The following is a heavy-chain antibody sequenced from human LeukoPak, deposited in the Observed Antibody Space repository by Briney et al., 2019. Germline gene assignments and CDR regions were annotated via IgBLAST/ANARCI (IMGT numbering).Heavy chain of an antibody. D-gene: IGHD1-7*01. J-gene: IGHJ6*03. Sequence: PSETLSLTCTVSGGSISSGGYYWSWIRQPPGKGLEWIGYIYHSGSTYYNPSLKSRVTISVDRSKNQFSLKLSSVTAADTAVYYCARDRTYYYMDVWGKGTTVTVSS. CDR3: ARDRTYYYMDV. V-gene: IGHV4-30-2*01. CDR2: IYHSGST. CDR1: GGSISSGGYY.